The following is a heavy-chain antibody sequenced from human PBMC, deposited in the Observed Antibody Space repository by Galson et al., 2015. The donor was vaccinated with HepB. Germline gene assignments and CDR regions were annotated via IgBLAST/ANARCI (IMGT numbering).Heavy chain of an antibody. CDR1: GYTFDTYG. Sequence: SVKVSCKAVGYTFDTYGISWVRQAPGQELEWMGWIRVSNGNTTYAPKFQDRVTMTADRGTRTAYMEMTSLTSEDTAVYYCARDDLIVGANPDYWGQGTLVIVSS. CDR3: ARDDLIVGANPDY. D-gene: IGHD1-26*01. V-gene: IGHV1-18*01. J-gene: IGHJ4*02. CDR2: IRVSNGNT.